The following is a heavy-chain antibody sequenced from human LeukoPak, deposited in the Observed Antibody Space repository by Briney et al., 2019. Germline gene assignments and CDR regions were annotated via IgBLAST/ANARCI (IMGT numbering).Heavy chain of an antibody. J-gene: IGHJ4*02. CDR1: GFTFSSYA. Sequence: GGSLRLSCAASGFTFSSYAMSWVRQAPGKGLEWVSAISGSGGSTYYADSVKGRFTISRDNSKNTLYLQMSSLRPEDTAIYYCAKDRYIYGYLFEYWGQGTPVTVSS. CDR3: AKDRYIYGYLFEY. CDR2: ISGSGGST. V-gene: IGHV3-23*01. D-gene: IGHD5-18*01.